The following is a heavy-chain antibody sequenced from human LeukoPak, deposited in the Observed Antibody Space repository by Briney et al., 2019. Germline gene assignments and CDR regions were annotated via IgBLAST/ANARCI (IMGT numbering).Heavy chain of an antibody. J-gene: IGHJ5*02. V-gene: IGHV4-59*01. CDR2: IYYSGST. D-gene: IGHD3-3*01. CDR1: GGSISSYY. Sequence: SETLSLTCTVSGGSISSYYWSWIRQPPGKGLEWIGYIYYSGSTNYNPSLKSRVTISVDTSKNQFSLKLSSVTAADTAVYCCARVSYDFWSGNYNWFDPWGQGTLVTVSS. CDR3: ARVSYDFWSGNYNWFDP.